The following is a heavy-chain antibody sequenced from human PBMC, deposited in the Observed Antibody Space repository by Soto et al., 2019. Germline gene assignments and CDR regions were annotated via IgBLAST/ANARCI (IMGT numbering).Heavy chain of an antibody. CDR3: ARGRRIKLFGVVIKPTHYDY. V-gene: IGHV4-34*01. CDR2: INHSGST. Sequence: PSETLSLTCAVYGGSFSGYYWSWIRQPPGKGLEGIGEINHSGSTNYNPAPKSRVTISVDTAKNQFSLKLSSVPAADTAVYYCARGRRIKLFGVVIKPTHYDYWGQGTLVTVSS. D-gene: IGHD3-3*01. CDR1: GGSFSGYY. J-gene: IGHJ4*02.